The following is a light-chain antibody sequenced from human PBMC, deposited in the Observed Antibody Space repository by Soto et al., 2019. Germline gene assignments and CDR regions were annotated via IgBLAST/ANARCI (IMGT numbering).Light chain of an antibody. V-gene: IGLV6-57*03. CDR1: SGSIASNY. J-gene: IGLJ1*01. CDR2: EDN. CDR3: QSYDSSSYV. Sequence: FMLTQPHSVSESPGKTVTISCTRSSGSIASNYVQWYQQRPGSAPTTVIYEDNERPSGVPDRFSGSIDRSSNSASLTISGLKTDDEADYCCQSYDSSSYVFGSGTKVTVL.